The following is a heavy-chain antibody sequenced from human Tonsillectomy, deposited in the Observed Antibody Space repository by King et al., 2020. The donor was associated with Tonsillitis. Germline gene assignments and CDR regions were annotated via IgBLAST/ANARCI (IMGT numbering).Heavy chain of an antibody. J-gene: IGHJ4*02. D-gene: IGHD3-3*01. V-gene: IGHV3-7*01. CDR1: GFTFSTYW. Sequence: VQLVESGGGLVQPGGSLRLSCAASGFTFSTYWMAWVRQAPGKGLEWVANIRQDGSDKYYVDSVKGRFTFSRDNAKNSLYLQMNSLRADDTAVYYCVTFWSGCFDHWGQGTLVTVSS. CDR3: VTFWSGCFDH. CDR2: IRQDGSDK.